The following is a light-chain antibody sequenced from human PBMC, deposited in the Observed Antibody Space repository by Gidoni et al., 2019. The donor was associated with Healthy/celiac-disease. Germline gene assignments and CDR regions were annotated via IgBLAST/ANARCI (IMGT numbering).Light chain of an antibody. Sequence: DIQMTQSPSSLSASVGDRVTIPCRASQSISSYLNWYQQKPGKAPKLLIYAASSLQSGVPSRFSGSGSGTDFTLTISSLQPEDVATYYCKQSYSTSWTFGQGTKVEIK. CDR2: AAS. V-gene: IGKV1-39*01. CDR1: QSISSY. J-gene: IGKJ1*01. CDR3: KQSYSTSWT.